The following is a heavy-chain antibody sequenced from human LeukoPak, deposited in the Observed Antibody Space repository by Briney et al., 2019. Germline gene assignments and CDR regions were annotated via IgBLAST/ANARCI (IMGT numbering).Heavy chain of an antibody. D-gene: IGHD1-7*01. CDR1: GFTFSGYE. V-gene: IGHV3-21*01. CDR3: ARSSGTLHIDY. CDR2: ISSSSTYI. J-gene: IGHJ4*02. Sequence: GGSLRLSCAASGFTFSGYEMNWVRQAPGKGLEWVSSISSSSTYIYYADSVKGRFTISRDNAKNSLYLQMNSLRAEDTAVYYCARSSGTLHIDYWGQGTLVAVSS.